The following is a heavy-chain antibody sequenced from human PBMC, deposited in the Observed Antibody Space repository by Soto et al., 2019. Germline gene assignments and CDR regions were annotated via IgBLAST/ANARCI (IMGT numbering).Heavy chain of an antibody. Sequence: GGSLRLSCAASGFTFRIYAMSWVRQAPGKGLEWVSAVTGGGTFTYYADSVKGRFTISRDNSKNPLYLQMSGLGAEDTAVYYCAKVRGELGYCSGGSCYFDYWGQGALVTVSS. CDR3: AKVRGELGYCSGGSCYFDY. CDR2: VTGGGTFT. J-gene: IGHJ4*02. CDR1: GFTFRIYA. D-gene: IGHD2-15*01. V-gene: IGHV3-23*01.